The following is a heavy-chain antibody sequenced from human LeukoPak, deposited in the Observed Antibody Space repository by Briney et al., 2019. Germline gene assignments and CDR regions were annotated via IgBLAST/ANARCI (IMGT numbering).Heavy chain of an antibody. V-gene: IGHV3-7*01. CDR2: INQDESEK. CDR3: ARPSLNSGSYFDY. J-gene: IGHJ4*02. CDR1: GFTFSTYW. D-gene: IGHD1-26*01. Sequence: GGSLRLSCAASGFTFSTYWMGWVRQTPEKGLEWVANINQDESEKKYVDSVKGRFTISRDNARNSLSLQMNSLRAEDTAVYYCARPSLNSGSYFDYWSQGTLVTVSS.